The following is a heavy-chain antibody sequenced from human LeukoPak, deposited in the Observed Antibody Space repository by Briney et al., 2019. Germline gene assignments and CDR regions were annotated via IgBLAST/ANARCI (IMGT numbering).Heavy chain of an antibody. CDR2: MNPNSGNT. CDR1: GYTFTSYD. CDR3: ATGDQIAAAARALDY. D-gene: IGHD6-13*01. J-gene: IGHJ4*02. V-gene: IGHV1-8*01. Sequence: GASVKVSCKASGYTFTSYDINWVRQATGQGLEWMGWMNPNSGNTGYAQKFQGRVTMTEDTSTDTAYMELSSLRSEDTAVYYCATGDQIAAAARALDYWGQGTLVTVSS.